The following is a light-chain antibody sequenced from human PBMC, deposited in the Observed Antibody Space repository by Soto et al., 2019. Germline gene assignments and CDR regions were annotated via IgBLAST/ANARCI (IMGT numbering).Light chain of an antibody. CDR3: QHRSNWPTT. J-gene: IGKJ2*01. CDR2: EGS. CDR1: QSVNNY. V-gene: IGKV3-11*01. Sequence: EIVLTQSPAILSLSPGERATLSCRASQSVNNYLAWYQQKAGQAPRLLIYEGSKRATGIPARFSGSGSGTDLTLTISSLEPEDFALYYCQHRSNWPTTFGQGTKVEIK.